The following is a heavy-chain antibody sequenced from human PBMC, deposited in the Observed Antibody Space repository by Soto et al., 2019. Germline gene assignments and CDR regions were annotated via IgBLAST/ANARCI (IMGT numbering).Heavy chain of an antibody. Sequence: ASLKGSCKISGHTLTELSIHWVRQAPGKGLEWMACFYPEGGEAIYVQKWHGRVTVPEDTFTDTPDMELSGLTSANTAFYYCQQPTPLRGLMITIINFAFWGGETPVPVSS. V-gene: IGHV1-24*01. J-gene: IGHJ4*02. CDR3: QQPTPLRGLMITIINFAF. CDR2: FYPEGGEA. D-gene: IGHD3-10*01. CDR1: GHTLTELS.